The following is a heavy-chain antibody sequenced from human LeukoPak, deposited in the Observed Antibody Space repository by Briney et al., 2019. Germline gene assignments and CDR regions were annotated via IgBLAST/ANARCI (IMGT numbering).Heavy chain of an antibody. CDR1: GFTFSSYW. V-gene: IGHV3-7*05. Sequence: GGSLRLSCAASGFTFSSYWMSWVRQAPGKGLEWVANIKQDGSEQYYVDSVKGRFTISRDNAKNSLFLQMNSLRGEDTAVYYCTREYLTVSYFDYWGQGTLVAVSS. CDR3: TREYLTVSYFDY. CDR2: IKQDGSEQ. D-gene: IGHD4-11*01. J-gene: IGHJ4*02.